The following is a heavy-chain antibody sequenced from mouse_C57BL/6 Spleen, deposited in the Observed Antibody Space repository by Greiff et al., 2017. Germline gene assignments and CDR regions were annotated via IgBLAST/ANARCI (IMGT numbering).Heavy chain of an antibody. Sequence: VQLVESGPGLVQPSQSLSITCTVSGFSLTSYGVHWVRQSPGKGLEWLGVIWRGGSTDYNAAFMSRLSITKDNSKSQVFFKMNSLQADDTAIYYCAIYYDYDPYAMDYWGQGTSVTVSS. CDR3: AIYYDYDPYAMDY. V-gene: IGHV2-5*01. D-gene: IGHD2-4*01. CDR2: IWRGGST. CDR1: GFSLTSYG. J-gene: IGHJ4*01.